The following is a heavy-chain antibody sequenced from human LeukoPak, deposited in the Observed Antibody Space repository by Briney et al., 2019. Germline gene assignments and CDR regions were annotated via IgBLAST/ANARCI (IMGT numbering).Heavy chain of an antibody. Sequence: HPGGSLRLSCAASGFTFSSYSMNWVRQAPGKGLEWVSYISSSSSTIYYADSVKGRFTISRDNAKNSLYLQMNSLRAEDTAVYYCAREDYYDSSGYYYWGQGTLVTVSS. CDR1: GFTFSSYS. CDR2: ISSSSSTI. J-gene: IGHJ4*02. CDR3: AREDYYDSSGYYY. V-gene: IGHV3-48*01. D-gene: IGHD3-22*01.